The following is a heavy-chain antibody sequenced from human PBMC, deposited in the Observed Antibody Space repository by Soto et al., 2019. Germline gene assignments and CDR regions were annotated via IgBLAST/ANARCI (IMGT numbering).Heavy chain of an antibody. CDR2: IKQDGSEK. Sequence: GPLRLSCAASGFTFSSYWMSWVRQAPGKGLEWVANIKQDGSEKYYVDSVKGRFTISRDNAKNSLYLQMNSLRAEDTAVYYCARRVRFGYSGYAGAVPTAYYYYGMDVWGQGTTVTVSS. CDR1: GFTFSSYW. CDR3: ARRVRFGYSGYAGAVPTAYYYYGMDV. D-gene: IGHD5-12*01. V-gene: IGHV3-7*01. J-gene: IGHJ6*02.